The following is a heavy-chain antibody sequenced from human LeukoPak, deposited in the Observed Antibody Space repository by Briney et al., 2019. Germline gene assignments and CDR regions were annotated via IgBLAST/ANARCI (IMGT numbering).Heavy chain of an antibody. J-gene: IGHJ4*02. Sequence: ASVKVSCKPSGYTFTSYYMHWVRQAPGQGLEWMGIINPSGGSTSYAQKFQGRVTMTRDMSTSTVYMELSSLRSEDTAVYYCARAPDLGRYLDYWGQGTLVTVSS. CDR3: ARAPDLGRYLDY. CDR2: INPSGGST. CDR1: GYTFTSYY. V-gene: IGHV1-46*01. D-gene: IGHD7-27*01.